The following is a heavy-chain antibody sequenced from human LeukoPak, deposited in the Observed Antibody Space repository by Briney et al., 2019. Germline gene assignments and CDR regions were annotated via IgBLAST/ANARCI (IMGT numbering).Heavy chain of an antibody. CDR1: GFTFSSYS. CDR3: ASCSGGSCYSGRIDY. CDR2: ISSSSSYI. D-gene: IGHD2-15*01. J-gene: IGHJ4*02. V-gene: IGHV3-21*01. Sequence: GGSLRLSCAASGFTFSSYSMNWVRQAPGKGLEWVSSISSSSSYIYYADSVKGRFTSSRDNAKNSLYLQMNSLRAEETAVYYCASCSGGSCYSGRIDYWGQGTLVTVSS.